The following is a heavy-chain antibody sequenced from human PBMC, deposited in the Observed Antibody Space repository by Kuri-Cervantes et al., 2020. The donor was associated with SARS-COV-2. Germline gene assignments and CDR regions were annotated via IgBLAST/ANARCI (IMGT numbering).Heavy chain of an antibody. CDR1: GFTFSSYS. V-gene: IGHV3-21*01. J-gene: IGHJ4*02. D-gene: IGHD2-15*01. CDR3: ARDMLGRYCSGGSCYLDY. CDR2: ISSSSSYI. Sequence: LSLTCAASGFTFSSYSMNWVRQAPGKGLEWVSSISSSSSYIYYADSVKGRFTISRDNAKNSLYLQMNSLRAEDTAVYYCARDMLGRYCSGGSCYLDYWGQGTLVTVSS.